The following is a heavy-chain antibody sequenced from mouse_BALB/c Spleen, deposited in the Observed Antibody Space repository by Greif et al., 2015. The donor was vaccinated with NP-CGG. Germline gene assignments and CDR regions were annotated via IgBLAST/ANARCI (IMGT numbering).Heavy chain of an antibody. V-gene: IGHV1S81*02. CDR1: GYTFTSYY. CDR2: INPSNGGT. CDR3: TRSRARSYAWFAY. D-gene: IGHD6-1*01. J-gene: IGHJ3*01. Sequence: QVQLKESGAELVKPGASVKLSCKASGYTFTSYYMYWVKQRPGQGLEWIGEINPSNGGTNFNEKFKSKATLTVDKSSSTAYMQLSSLTSEDSAVYYCTRSRARSYAWFAYWGQGTLVTVSA.